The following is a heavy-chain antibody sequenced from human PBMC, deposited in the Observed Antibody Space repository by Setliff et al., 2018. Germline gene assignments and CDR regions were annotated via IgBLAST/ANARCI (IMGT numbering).Heavy chain of an antibody. D-gene: IGHD6-25*01. CDR3: ARSPANGGHDAFDV. CDR2: INSDGSST. CDR1: GFTLSSYW. J-gene: IGHJ3*01. V-gene: IGHV3-74*01. Sequence: TGGSLRLSCAASGFTLSSYWMHWVRQAPGKGLVWVSRINSDGSSTSYADSVKGRFTISRDNAKNTLYLQMNSLGAEDTAVYFCARSPANGGHDAFDVWGQGTMVTVSS.